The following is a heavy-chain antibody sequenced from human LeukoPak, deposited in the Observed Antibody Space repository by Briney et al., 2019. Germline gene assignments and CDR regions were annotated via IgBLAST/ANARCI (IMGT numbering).Heavy chain of an antibody. CDR1: GGSINNYY. J-gene: IGHJ4*02. V-gene: IGHV4-59*01. CDR2: IYYSGTT. Sequence: KPSETLSLTCTVSGGSINNYYWSWIRQPPGKGLEWIGYIYYSGTTNFNPSLKSRVTISVDTSKNQFPLRLSSVTAADTAVYYCARDSTPYGHSGYWGQGTLVTVSP. D-gene: IGHD4-17*01. CDR3: ARDSTPYGHSGY.